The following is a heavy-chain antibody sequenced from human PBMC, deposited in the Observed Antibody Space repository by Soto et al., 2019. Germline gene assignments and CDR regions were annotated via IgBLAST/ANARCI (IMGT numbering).Heavy chain of an antibody. J-gene: IGHJ4*02. Sequence: QVQLVQSGAEVKKPGASVKVSCKASGYTFTSYGIPWVRQAPGQGLEWMGWTSAYNGNTNYAQKPPGRVTMITDTSTSTAYMELSSQRSDDTAVYYSARDLGQQVVEYWGKGTMVTVSS. V-gene: IGHV1-18*01. CDR1: GYTFTSYG. CDR2: TSAYNGNT. CDR3: ARDLGQQVVEY. D-gene: IGHD6-13*01.